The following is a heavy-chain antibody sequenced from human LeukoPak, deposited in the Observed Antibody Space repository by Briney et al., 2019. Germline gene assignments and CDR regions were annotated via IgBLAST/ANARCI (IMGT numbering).Heavy chain of an antibody. CDR1: GFTFSYYS. V-gene: IGHV3-48*01. CDR2: ISSSSRTI. Sequence: GGSLRLSCAASGFTFSYYSMNWVRQAPGKGLEWVSYISSSSRTIYYADSVKGRFTISRDNAKNSLYLQMNSLRAEDTAVYYCARESGSGSVFDYWGQGTLVAVSS. J-gene: IGHJ4*02. D-gene: IGHD3-10*01. CDR3: ARESGSGSVFDY.